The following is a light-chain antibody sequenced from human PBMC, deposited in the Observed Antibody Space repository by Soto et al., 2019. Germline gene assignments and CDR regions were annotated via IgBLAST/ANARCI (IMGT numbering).Light chain of an antibody. Sequence: QSVLTQPPSVSGAPGQRVTISCTGSSSNIGAGYDVHWYQQLPGTAPKLLIYGNSNRPSGVPDRFSGSKSGTSASLAITGLQAEDEADYYCQSYDSSLSGKVVFGTGTKLTVL. CDR1: SSNIGAGYD. CDR3: QSYDSSLSGKVV. CDR2: GNS. V-gene: IGLV1-40*01. J-gene: IGLJ1*01.